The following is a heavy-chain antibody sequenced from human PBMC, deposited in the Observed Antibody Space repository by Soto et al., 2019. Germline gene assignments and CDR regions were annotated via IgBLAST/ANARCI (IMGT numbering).Heavy chain of an antibody. CDR3: ARVLRPNTVWFDP. CDR1: GYTSTGYY. J-gene: IGHJ5*02. V-gene: IGHV1-2*02. Sequence: ASVKVSCKASGYTSTGYYMHWVRQAPGQGLEWMGWINPNSGGTNYAQKFQGRVTMTRDTSISTAYMELSRLRSDDTAVYYCARVLRPNTVWFDPWGQGTLVTVSS. CDR2: INPNSGGT. D-gene: IGHD4-17*01.